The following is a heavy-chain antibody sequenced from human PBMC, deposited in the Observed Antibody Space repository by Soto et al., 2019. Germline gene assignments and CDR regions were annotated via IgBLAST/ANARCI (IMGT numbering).Heavy chain of an antibody. CDR2: IYYSGTSGTS. D-gene: IGHD1-26*01. J-gene: IGHJ4*02. Sequence: PSETLSLTCTVAGGSISGYYWSWIRQPPGKGLEWIGYIYYSGTSGTSNYNPSLKSRVTISVDTSKNQFSLKVSSVTAADTALYYCARSGSYGGFFAFWGQGNLVTVSS. V-gene: IGHV4-59*01. CDR3: ARSGSYGGFFAF. CDR1: GGSISGYY.